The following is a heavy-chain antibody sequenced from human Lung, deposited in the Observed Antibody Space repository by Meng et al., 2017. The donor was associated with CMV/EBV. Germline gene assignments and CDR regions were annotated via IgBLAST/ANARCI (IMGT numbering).Heavy chain of an antibody. CDR2: IIPILGIA. V-gene: IGHV1-69*04. D-gene: IGHD4-17*01. CDR1: GGTFSSYT. Sequence: SVKVSXKASGGTFSSYTISWVRQAPGQGLEWMGRIIPILGIANYAQKVQSRVTITADKSTSTAYMELSSLRSEDTAVYYCARDSLDLYGESRGYFDYWGQGTLVTVSS. J-gene: IGHJ4*02. CDR3: ARDSLDLYGESRGYFDY.